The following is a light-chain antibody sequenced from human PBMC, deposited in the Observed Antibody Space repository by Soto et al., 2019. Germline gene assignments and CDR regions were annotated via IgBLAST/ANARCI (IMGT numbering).Light chain of an antibody. V-gene: IGLV2-14*01. Sequence: QSVLTQPASVSGSPGQSITISCTGTSSDVGAYNYVSWYQQHPGKAPKLMISEVSNRPSGVSNRFSDSKSGNTASLTISGLQAEDEGDYYCSSYTSTTTLVVFGGGTKVTVL. CDR3: SSYTSTTTLVV. CDR2: EVS. CDR1: SSDVGAYNY. J-gene: IGLJ2*01.